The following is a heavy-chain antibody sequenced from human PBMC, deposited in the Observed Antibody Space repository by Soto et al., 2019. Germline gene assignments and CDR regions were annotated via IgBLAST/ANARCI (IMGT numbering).Heavy chain of an antibody. Sequence: SVKVSCKASGGTFSSYAISWVRQAPGQGLEWMGGIIPIFGTANYAQKFQGRVTITADKSTSTAYMELSSLRSEDTAVYYCAREYGDYDDYYYYGTDVWGQGTTVTVSS. J-gene: IGHJ6*02. D-gene: IGHD4-17*01. CDR1: GGTFSSYA. CDR2: IIPIFGTA. V-gene: IGHV1-69*06. CDR3: AREYGDYDDYYYYGTDV.